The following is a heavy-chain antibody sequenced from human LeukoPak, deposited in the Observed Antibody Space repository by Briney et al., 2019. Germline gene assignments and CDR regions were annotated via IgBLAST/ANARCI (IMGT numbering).Heavy chain of an antibody. J-gene: IGHJ3*02. CDR1: GYTFTTYL. Sequence: VESLKPPCECSGYTFTTYLIAWVRQVSGKGLEWMGIIYSDEYGTKYSPYFQGQVTLSVDKSIISAYLQWSSLKASDTAMYYCARRVLYYLHILGNDAFDIWGQGRMVTVSS. CDR3: ARRVLYYLHILGNDAFDI. CDR2: IYSDEYGT. D-gene: IGHD3-10*01. V-gene: IGHV5-51*01.